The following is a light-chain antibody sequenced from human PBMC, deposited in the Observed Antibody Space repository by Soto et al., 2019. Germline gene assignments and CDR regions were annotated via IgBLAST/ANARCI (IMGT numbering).Light chain of an antibody. CDR3: QQYVTSPWA. V-gene: IGKV3-20*01. J-gene: IGKJ1*01. CDR1: QSVISSY. CDR2: GAS. Sequence: EIVLTQSPGTLSLSPGERATLSCRASQSVISSYLAWYQQKPGQAPRLLIYGASTRATGIPARFSGSGSGTDFTLTISRLEPEDLAVYYCQQYVTSPWAFGQGTKVDIK.